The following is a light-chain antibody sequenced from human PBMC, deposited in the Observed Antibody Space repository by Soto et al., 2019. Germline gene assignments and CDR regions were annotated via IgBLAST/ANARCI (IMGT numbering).Light chain of an antibody. CDR1: SSNIGAGYD. CDR3: PSYDSSLSGAV. V-gene: IGLV1-40*01. CDR2: GNS. Sequence: QSVLTQPPSVSGAPGQRVTISCTGSSSNIGAGYDVHWYQQLPGTAPKLLIYGNSNRPSGVPDRFSGPKSGASASLAITGLHAEDEADYYCPSYDSSLSGAVFGGGTKLTVL. J-gene: IGLJ3*02.